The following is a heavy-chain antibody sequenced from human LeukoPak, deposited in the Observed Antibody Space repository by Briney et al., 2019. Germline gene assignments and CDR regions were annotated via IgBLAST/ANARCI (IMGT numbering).Heavy chain of an antibody. J-gene: IGHJ4*02. V-gene: IGHV3-11*01. D-gene: IGHD3-10*01. CDR1: GFTFSDYY. CDR2: ISSSGSTI. Sequence: GGSLRLSCAASGFTFSDYYMSWIRQAPGKGLEWVSYISSSGSTIYYADSVKGRFTTSRDNAKNSLYLQMNSLRAEDTAVYYCARDRFYGSGSYCDYWGQGTLVTVSS. CDR3: ARDRFYGSGSYCDY.